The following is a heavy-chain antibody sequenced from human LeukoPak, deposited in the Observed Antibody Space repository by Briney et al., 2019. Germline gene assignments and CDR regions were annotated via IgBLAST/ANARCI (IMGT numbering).Heavy chain of an antibody. Sequence: ASVKVSCKASGYAFTGYYIHWVRQAPGQGLEWMGWISPNSCGTKYAQNFQGRVTMTRDTSISTAYMELNRLSSDDTAVYYCARGDCSTISCPFDPWGQGTLVTVSS. CDR3: ARGDCSTISCPFDP. CDR2: ISPNSCGT. D-gene: IGHD2-2*01. J-gene: IGHJ5*02. CDR1: GYAFTGYY. V-gene: IGHV1-2*02.